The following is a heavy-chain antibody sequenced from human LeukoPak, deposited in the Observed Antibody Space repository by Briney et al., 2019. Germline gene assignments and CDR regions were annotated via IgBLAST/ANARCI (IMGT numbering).Heavy chain of an antibody. Sequence: GWSLRLSCAASGLTFSAYWMHWVRQSPGKGLVWVSRINSDGSSTDYADSVKGRFTISRDIAKSTMYLQMNSLRAEDTAVYYCARVATTSSKWSLDYWGQGTLVTVSS. V-gene: IGHV3-74*01. D-gene: IGHD2-2*01. J-gene: IGHJ4*02. CDR1: GLTFSAYW. CDR3: ARVATTSSKWSLDY. CDR2: INSDGSST.